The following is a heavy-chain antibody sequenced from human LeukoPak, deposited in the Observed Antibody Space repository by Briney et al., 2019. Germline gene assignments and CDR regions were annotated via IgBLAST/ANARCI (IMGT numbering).Heavy chain of an antibody. D-gene: IGHD5-12*01. Sequence: ASVKVSCKASGYTFTNYAMHWVRQAPGQRLEWMGWINAGNGNTKYSQKFQGRVTITRDTSASTAYMELSSLRSEDTAVYYCARPEHSGYDPVFDYWGQGTLVTVSS. CDR1: GYTFTNYA. CDR2: INAGNGNT. V-gene: IGHV1-3*01. CDR3: ARPEHSGYDPVFDY. J-gene: IGHJ4*02.